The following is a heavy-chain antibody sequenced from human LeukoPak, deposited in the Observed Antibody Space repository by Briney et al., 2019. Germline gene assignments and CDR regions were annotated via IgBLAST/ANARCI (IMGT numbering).Heavy chain of an antibody. CDR1: GYTFTDYY. V-gene: IGHV1-2*02. Sequence: ASVKVSCKASGYTFTDYYIHWVRQAPGQGLEWMGWINPDTGGTNYAQKFQGRVTMTRDTSISTVYMELSRLRSDDTADFYCTREARAGNWFDPWGRGTLVTVSS. CDR3: TREARAGNWFDP. CDR2: INPDTGGT. D-gene: IGHD5-12*01. J-gene: IGHJ5*02.